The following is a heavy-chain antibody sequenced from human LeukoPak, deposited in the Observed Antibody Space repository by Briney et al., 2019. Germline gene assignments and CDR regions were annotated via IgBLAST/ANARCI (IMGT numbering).Heavy chain of an antibody. CDR1: RCTFSSYG. V-gene: IGHV3-30*02. CDR3: AKVPYGSGFNWFDP. Sequence: GGSLRLFCAASRCTFSSYGMHWVRQAPGKGLEWVAFIRYDGSNKYYADSVKGRFTISRDNSKNTLYLQMNSLRAEDTAVDYCAKVPYGSGFNWFDPWGQGTLVTVSS. J-gene: IGHJ5*02. D-gene: IGHD3-10*01. CDR2: IRYDGSNK.